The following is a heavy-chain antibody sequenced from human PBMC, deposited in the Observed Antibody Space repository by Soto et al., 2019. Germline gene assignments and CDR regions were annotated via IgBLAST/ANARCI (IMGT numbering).Heavy chain of an antibody. CDR1: GGSFNRHT. CDR3: ARGWGDDSTDYYYAY. CDR2: IIPIFGTA. V-gene: IGHV1-69*01. J-gene: IGHJ4*02. D-gene: IGHD3-22*01. Sequence: QVQLVQSGAEVRKPGSSVRVSCKASGGSFNRHTISWVRQAPGQGLEWMGGIIPIFGTANHAQKFQSRVTFIADESTSTVYMELSSLRSDDTAIYYCARGWGDDSTDYYYAYWGQGTLVIVSS.